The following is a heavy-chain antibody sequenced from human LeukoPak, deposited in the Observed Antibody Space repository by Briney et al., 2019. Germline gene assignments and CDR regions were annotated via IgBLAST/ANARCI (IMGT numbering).Heavy chain of an antibody. J-gene: IGHJ6*03. Sequence: PSETLSLTCTVSGGSISSYYWSWIRQPPGTGLEWIGYIYYSGSTNYNPPLKSRVTISVDTSKNQFSLKLSYVTAADTAVYYCARNLYYDFPYMDVWGKGTTVTVSS. CDR1: GGSISSYY. D-gene: IGHD3-3*01. CDR2: IYYSGST. V-gene: IGHV4-59*01. CDR3: ARNLYYDFPYMDV.